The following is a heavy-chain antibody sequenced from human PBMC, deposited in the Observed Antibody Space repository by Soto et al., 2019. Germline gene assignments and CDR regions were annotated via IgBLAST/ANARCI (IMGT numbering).Heavy chain of an antibody. D-gene: IGHD4-17*01. Sequence: QVQLVQSGAEVKKPGASVKVSCKASGYTFTGYYMHWVRQAPGQGLEWMGWINPNSGGTNYAQKFQGRVTMTRDTSISTAYMELSRLRSDDTAVYYCARAYHRDYAEGDYYYGMDVWGQGTTVTVSS. CDR2: INPNSGGT. V-gene: IGHV1-2*02. CDR1: GYTFTGYY. J-gene: IGHJ6*02. CDR3: ARAYHRDYAEGDYYYGMDV.